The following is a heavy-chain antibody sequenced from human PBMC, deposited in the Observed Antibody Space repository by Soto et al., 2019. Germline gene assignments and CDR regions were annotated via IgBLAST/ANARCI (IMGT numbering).Heavy chain of an antibody. CDR3: ARVHISVYYYAPDGAAPGSYNWFDP. CDR2: IYYSGST. CDR1: GGSISSYY. J-gene: IGHJ5*02. D-gene: IGHD3-22*01. Sequence: PSETLSLTCTVSGGSISSYYWSWIRQPPGKGLEWIGYIYYSGSTNYNPSLKSRVTISVDTSKNQLSLKLSSVTAADTAVYYCARVHISVYYYAPDGAAPGSYNWFDPWGQGTLVTVSS. V-gene: IGHV4-59*08.